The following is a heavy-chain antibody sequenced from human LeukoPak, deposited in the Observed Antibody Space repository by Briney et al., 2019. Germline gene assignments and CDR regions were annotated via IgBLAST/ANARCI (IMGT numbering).Heavy chain of an antibody. Sequence: GGSLRLSCAVSGFTFSSYAMSWVRQAPGKGLEWVSTLGGSGTSTYYADSVKGRFTISRDNSKNTLYLQMNSLRAEDTAVYYCAKSATVTMILMVLSDEFYFDSWGQGTLVTVSS. D-gene: IGHD3-22*01. J-gene: IGHJ4*02. CDR1: GFTFSSYA. V-gene: IGHV3-23*01. CDR2: LGGSGTST. CDR3: AKSATVTMILMVLSDEFYFDS.